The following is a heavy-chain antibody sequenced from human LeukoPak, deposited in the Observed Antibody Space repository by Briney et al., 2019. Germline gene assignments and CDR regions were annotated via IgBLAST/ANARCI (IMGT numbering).Heavy chain of an antibody. J-gene: IGHJ4*02. V-gene: IGHV3-23*01. CDR1: GFTFSSYA. CDR3: AKDRIAAAGTENDY. CDR2: ISGSGGST. Sequence: QAGGSLRLSCAASGFTFSSYAMSWVRQAPGKGLEWVSAISGSGGSTYYADSVKGRFTISRDNSKNMLYLQMNSLRAEDTAVYYCAKDRIAAAGTENDYWGQGTLVTVSS. D-gene: IGHD6-13*01.